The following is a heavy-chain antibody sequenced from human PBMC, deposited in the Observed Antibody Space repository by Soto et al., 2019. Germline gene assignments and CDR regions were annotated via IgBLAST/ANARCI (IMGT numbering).Heavy chain of an antibody. Sequence: GGSLRLSCAASGFTFSSYAMSWVRQAPGKGLEWVSAISGSGGSTYYADSVKGRFTISRDNSKNTLYLQMNSLRAEDTAVYYCAKSDWNYLFDYYYYYMDVWAKRTTVTVSS. J-gene: IGHJ6*03. V-gene: IGHV3-23*01. D-gene: IGHD1-7*01. CDR1: GFTFSSYA. CDR2: ISGSGGST. CDR3: AKSDWNYLFDYYYYYMDV.